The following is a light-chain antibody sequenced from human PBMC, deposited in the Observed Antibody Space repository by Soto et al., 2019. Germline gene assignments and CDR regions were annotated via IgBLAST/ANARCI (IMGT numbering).Light chain of an antibody. CDR1: QSVSSSY. V-gene: IGKV3-15*01. CDR2: GAS. J-gene: IGKJ1*01. Sequence: EIVLTQSPGTLSLSPGERATLSCRASQSVSSSYLAWYQQKPGQAPRLLIYGASTRATGIPVRFSGSGSGTEFTLTISSLQSEDFAVYYCQQYNNWPPGTFGQGTKVDIK. CDR3: QQYNNWPPGT.